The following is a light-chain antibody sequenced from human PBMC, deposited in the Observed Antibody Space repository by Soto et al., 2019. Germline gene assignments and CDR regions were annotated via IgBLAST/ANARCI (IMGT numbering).Light chain of an antibody. J-gene: IGKJ5*01. CDR2: DVS. CDR3: QQYNNWPFS. V-gene: IGKV3-15*01. CDR1: QGVTTN. Sequence: EIVMTQSPATLSVSPGERATPSCRAGQGVTTNFAWYQQKSGQSPRLLIYDVSIRATGVPARFSGTGSETDFTLTISGLQSEDSAVYFCQQYNNWPFSFGQGTRVEIK.